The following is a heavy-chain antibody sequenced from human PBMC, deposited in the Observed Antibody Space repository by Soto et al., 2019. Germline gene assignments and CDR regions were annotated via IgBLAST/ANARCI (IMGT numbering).Heavy chain of an antibody. J-gene: IGHJ5*02. D-gene: IGHD2-8*01. CDR1: GFTFSSYA. V-gene: IGHV3-30-3*01. Sequence: SLRLSCAASGFTFSSYAMHWVRQAPGKGLEWVAVISYDGSNKYYADSVKGRFTISRDNSKNTLYLQMSSLRAEDTAVYYCARGARGYCTNGLGPGGGDWFDAWGQGTLVTVSS. CDR3: ARGARGYCTNGLGPGGGDWFDA. CDR2: ISYDGSNK.